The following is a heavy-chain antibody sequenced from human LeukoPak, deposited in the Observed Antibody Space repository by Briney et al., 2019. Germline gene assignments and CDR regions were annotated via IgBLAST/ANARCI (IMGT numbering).Heavy chain of an antibody. CDR1: GFTFSDYW. V-gene: IGHV3-7*01. CDR2: IKQDGGQR. CDR3: ARRGGSSSRRSPIDY. J-gene: IGHJ4*02. D-gene: IGHD6-6*01. Sequence: GGSLRLSCTASGFTFSDYWMTWVRQAPGKGPEWVANIKQDGGQRYYVDSVRGRFTISRDNAKNSLFPQMNGLRAEDTAVYYCARRGGSSSRRSPIDYWGQGTLVTVSS.